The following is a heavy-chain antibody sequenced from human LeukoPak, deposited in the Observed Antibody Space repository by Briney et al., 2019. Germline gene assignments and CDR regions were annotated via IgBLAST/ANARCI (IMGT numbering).Heavy chain of an antibody. V-gene: IGHV5-10-1*01. CDR3: ARLADSTRGY. J-gene: IGHJ4*02. CDR2: IDPSDSYT. CDR1: GYSFTSYW. Sequence: PGESLKISCQGSGYSFTSYWISWVRQLPGKGLEWMGRIDPSDSYTNYSPSFQGHVTISADRSISTAYLQWSSLKASDTAMYYCARLADSTRGYWGQGTLVTVSS. D-gene: IGHD2-21*01.